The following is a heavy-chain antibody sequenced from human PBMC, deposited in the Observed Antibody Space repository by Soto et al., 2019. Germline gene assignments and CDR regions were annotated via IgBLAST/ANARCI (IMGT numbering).Heavy chain of an antibody. CDR3: AREGDIVVSPGDNYYYYYGMDV. CDR1: GYTFTGYY. D-gene: IGHD2-15*01. Sequence: ASVKVSCKASGYTFTGYYMHWVRQAPGQGLEWMGWISAYNGNTNYAQKLQGRVTMTTDTSTSTAYMELRSLRSDDTAVYYCAREGDIVVSPGDNYYYYYGMDVWGQGTTVTVSS. J-gene: IGHJ6*02. CDR2: ISAYNGNT. V-gene: IGHV1-18*04.